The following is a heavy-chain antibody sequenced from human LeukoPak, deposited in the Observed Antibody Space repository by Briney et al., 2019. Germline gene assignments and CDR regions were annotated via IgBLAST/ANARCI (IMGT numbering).Heavy chain of an antibody. CDR1: GFTVSSNY. J-gene: IGHJ4*02. CDR3: ARDPLLSGSSLDY. CDR2: IYSGGST. D-gene: IGHD1-26*01. Sequence: GGSLRLSCAASGFTVSSNYMSWVRQAPGKGLEWVSVIYSGGSTYYADSVKGRFTISRDNSKNTLYLQMNSLRAEDTAVYYCARDPLLSGSSLDYWGQGTLVTVSS. V-gene: IGHV3-53*01.